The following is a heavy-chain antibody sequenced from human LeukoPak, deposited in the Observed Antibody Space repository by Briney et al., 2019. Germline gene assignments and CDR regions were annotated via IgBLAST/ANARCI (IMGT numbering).Heavy chain of an antibody. CDR3: ARVAFRSSSYISGIDY. V-gene: IGHV3-53*01. CDR1: GLTVTSSY. Sequence: PGGSLRLSCAASGLTVTSSYMSWVRQAPGKGLEWVSVIYSGGSTYYADSVKGRFTISRDNSKNTLYLQMNNLRAEDTAVYYCARVAFRSSSYISGIDYWGQGTLVTVSS. J-gene: IGHJ4*02. CDR2: IYSGGST. D-gene: IGHD1-20*01.